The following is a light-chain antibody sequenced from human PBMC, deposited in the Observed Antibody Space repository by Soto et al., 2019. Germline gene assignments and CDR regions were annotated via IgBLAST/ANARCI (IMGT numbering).Light chain of an antibody. CDR2: EVS. Sequence: LPPPRSAPPTQSSCTSCAPTSSDVGAYDFVSWYQQHPDKAPKLLIYEVSNRPSGVSDRFSGSKSVNTATLTISGLQAEDEADYYCSSHTTSNTRVFGTGTKVTVL. J-gene: IGLJ1*01. V-gene: IGLV2-14*03. CDR3: SSHTTSNTRV. CDR1: SSDVGAYDF.